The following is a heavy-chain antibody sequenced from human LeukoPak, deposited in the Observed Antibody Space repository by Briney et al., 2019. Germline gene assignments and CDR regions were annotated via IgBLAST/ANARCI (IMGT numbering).Heavy chain of an antibody. CDR2: ISSSGITT. D-gene: IGHD3-9*01. Sequence: PGGSLRLSCAASGFTFSDYYMSWIRQAPGKGLEWVSYISSSGITTYYADSVKGRFTISRDNAKNSLYLQMNSLTVEDTAVCYCARKFYDILTGYYNFDYWGQGTLVTVSS. V-gene: IGHV3-11*01. J-gene: IGHJ4*02. CDR3: ARKFYDILTGYYNFDY. CDR1: GFTFSDYY.